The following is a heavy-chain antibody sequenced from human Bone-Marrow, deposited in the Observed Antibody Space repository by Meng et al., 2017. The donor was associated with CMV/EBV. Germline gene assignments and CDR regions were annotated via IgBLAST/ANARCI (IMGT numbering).Heavy chain of an antibody. J-gene: IGHJ5*02. CDR2: MNPNSGNT. V-gene: IGHV1-8*03. CDR1: GYTFTNYD. Sequence: ASVKVSCKASGYTFTNYDLNWVRQATGQGLEWMEWMNPNSGNTGYAQKFQGRVTITRNTSISTAYMELSSLRSEDTAVYYCARGGGSGPHYLFDPWGQGTLVTVSS. D-gene: IGHD3-10*01. CDR3: ARGGGSGPHYLFDP.